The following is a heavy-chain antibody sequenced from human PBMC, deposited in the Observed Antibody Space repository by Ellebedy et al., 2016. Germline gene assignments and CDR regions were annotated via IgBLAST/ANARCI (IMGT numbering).Heavy chain of an antibody. J-gene: IGHJ4*02. Sequence: GESLKISXAASGFYFDRYEMQWVRQAPGKGLEWVATISFDEINKYYADSVKGRFTISRDNSNFMLFLQMDSLRVEDTAVYYCARGNGDFWSGYHDYWGQGTLVTVSS. D-gene: IGHD3-3*01. V-gene: IGHV3-30*12. CDR3: ARGNGDFWSGYHDY. CDR1: GFYFDRYE. CDR2: ISFDEINK.